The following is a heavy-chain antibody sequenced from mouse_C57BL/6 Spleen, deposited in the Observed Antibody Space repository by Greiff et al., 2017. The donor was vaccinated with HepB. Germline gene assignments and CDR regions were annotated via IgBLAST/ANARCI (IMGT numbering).Heavy chain of an antibody. V-gene: IGHV3-1*01. D-gene: IGHD1-1*01. J-gene: IGHJ4*01. CDR3: ARSYGSSYYAMDY. CDR2: ISYSGST. Sequence: EVQLQESGPGMVKPSQSLSLTCTVTGYTITSGYDWHWIRHFPGNKLEWMGYISYSGSTNYNPSLKSRISITHDTSKNHFFLKLNSVTTEDTATYYCARSYGSSYYAMDYWGQGTSVTVSS. CDR1: GYTITSGYD.